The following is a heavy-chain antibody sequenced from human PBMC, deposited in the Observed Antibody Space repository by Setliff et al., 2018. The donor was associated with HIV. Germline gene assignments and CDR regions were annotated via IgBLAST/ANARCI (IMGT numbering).Heavy chain of an antibody. CDR3: TREGRGDPAMATTRIDY. J-gene: IGHJ4*02. CDR2: IYYTGFA. Sequence: SETLSLTCIVSGDSISSGSYFWGWIRQTPGKGLEWIGNIYYTGFAYYNPSLKSRVTISLDTSKTHFFLNLTSVTDADTAVYFCTREGRGDPAMATTRIDYWGQGKLVTVS. D-gene: IGHD1-1*01. CDR1: GDSISSGSYF. V-gene: IGHV4-39*02.